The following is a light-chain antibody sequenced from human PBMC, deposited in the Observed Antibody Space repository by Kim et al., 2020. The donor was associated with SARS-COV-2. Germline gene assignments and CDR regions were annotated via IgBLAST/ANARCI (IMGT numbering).Light chain of an antibody. CDR3: QQGYST. CDR1: QSISIY. V-gene: IGKV1-39*01. J-gene: IGKJ2*01. Sequence: DIQMTQSPSSLSASVGDRVTISCRASQSISIYLNWYQQKPGKAPKLLIYAASSLASGVPSRFSGSGSGTDFTLTINSLQPEDFATYYCQQGYSTFGQGTKLEI. CDR2: AAS.